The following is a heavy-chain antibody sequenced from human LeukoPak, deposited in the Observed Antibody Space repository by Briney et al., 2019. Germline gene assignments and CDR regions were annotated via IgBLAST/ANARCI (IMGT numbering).Heavy chain of an antibody. CDR3: ARRKAVAGLHYFDY. D-gene: IGHD6-19*01. CDR1: GGSISSYY. CDR2: IYYSGST. Sequence: SETLSLTCTVSGGSISSYYWSWIRQPPGKGLEWIGYIYYSGSTNYNPSLKSRVTISVDTSKNQFSLKLSSVTAADTVVYYCARRKAVAGLHYFDYWGQGTLVTVSS. J-gene: IGHJ4*02. V-gene: IGHV4-59*08.